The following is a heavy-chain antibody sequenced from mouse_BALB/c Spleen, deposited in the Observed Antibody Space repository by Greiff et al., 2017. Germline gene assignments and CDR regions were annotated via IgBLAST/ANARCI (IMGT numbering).Heavy chain of an antibody. CDR3: ARVGYYGSSYWYFDV. CDR1: GFTFSSYA. CDR2: ISSGGSYT. Sequence: EVKVVESGGGLVKPGGSLKLSCAASGFTFSSYAMSWVRQTPEKRLEWVATISSGGSYTYYPDSVKGRFTISRDNAKNTLYLQMSSLRSEDTAMYYCARVGYYGSSYWYFDVWGAGTTVTVSS. D-gene: IGHD1-1*01. J-gene: IGHJ1*01. V-gene: IGHV5-9-3*01.